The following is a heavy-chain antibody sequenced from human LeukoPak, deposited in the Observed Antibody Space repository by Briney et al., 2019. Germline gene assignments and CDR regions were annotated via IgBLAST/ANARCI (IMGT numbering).Heavy chain of an antibody. CDR1: GGSISSSSYY. V-gene: IGHV4-39*01. J-gene: IGHJ4*02. Sequence: SETLSLTCTVSGGSISSSSYYWGWIRQSPGKGLEWIGTMSNSGSTYYNPSLKSRVTISGDTAKNQFSLRLSSVTAADTAVYYCARRSQAAAGRGIDYWGQGTLVTVSS. CDR2: MSNSGST. CDR3: ARRSQAAAGRGIDY. D-gene: IGHD6-13*01.